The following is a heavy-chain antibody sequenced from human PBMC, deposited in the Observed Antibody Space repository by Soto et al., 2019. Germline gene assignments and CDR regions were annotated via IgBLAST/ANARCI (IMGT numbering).Heavy chain of an antibody. CDR1: GFSLTTSGVG. D-gene: IGHD3-3*01. Sequence: QITLNEPGPPVVRPTETLTLTCRFSGFSLTTSGVGVGWIRQSPGKAPEWLALIYWEDDKRYSASLKSRLTITKDTAKNQVVLTVSDLDPTDTATYYCAHRVLRTVFGLVTTTAIYFDFWGQGTPVAVSS. CDR2: IYWEDDK. J-gene: IGHJ4*02. V-gene: IGHV2-5*02. CDR3: AHRVLRTVFGLVTTTAIYFDF.